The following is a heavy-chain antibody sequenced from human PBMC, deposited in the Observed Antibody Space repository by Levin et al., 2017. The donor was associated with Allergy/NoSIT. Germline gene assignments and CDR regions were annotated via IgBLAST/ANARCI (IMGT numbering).Heavy chain of an antibody. CDR2: IYYSGST. V-gene: IGHV4-39*07. D-gene: IGHD6-13*01. Sequence: ASETLSLTCTVSGGSISSSSYYWGWIRQPPGKGLEWIGSIYYSGSTYYNPSLKSRVTISVDTSKNQFSLKLSSVTAADTAVYYCARVRPEVYSSSHVYSHAFDIWGQGTMVTVSS. J-gene: IGHJ3*02. CDR1: GGSISSSSYY. CDR3: ARVRPEVYSSSHVYSHAFDI.